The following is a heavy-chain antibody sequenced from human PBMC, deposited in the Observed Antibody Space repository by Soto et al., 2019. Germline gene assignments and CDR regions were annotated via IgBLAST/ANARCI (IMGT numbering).Heavy chain of an antibody. J-gene: IGHJ6*03. CDR2: IYYSGST. CDR1: GGSISSYY. CDR3: ARGRPQKGGYCSSTSCYSYYYYYMDV. D-gene: IGHD2-2*01. V-gene: IGHV4-59*01. Sequence: PSETLSLTCTVSGGSISSYYWSWIRQPPGKGLEWIGYIYYSGSTNYNPSLKSRVTISVDTSKNQFSLKLSSVTAADTAVYYCARGRPQKGGYCSSTSCYSYYYYYMDVWGKGTTVTVS.